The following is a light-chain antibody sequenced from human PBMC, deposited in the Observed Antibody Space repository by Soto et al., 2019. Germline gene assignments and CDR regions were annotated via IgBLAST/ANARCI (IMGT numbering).Light chain of an antibody. Sequence: DIQMTQSPSTLSASVGDRVTITCRASQSISSWLAWYQQKPGKAPKLLIYDASSLESGVPSRFSGSGSGTEFTLTISSLQPDDFATYSSQQYNSYPWTFGQGTKVEIK. CDR3: QQYNSYPWT. J-gene: IGKJ1*01. CDR1: QSISSW. V-gene: IGKV1-5*01. CDR2: DAS.